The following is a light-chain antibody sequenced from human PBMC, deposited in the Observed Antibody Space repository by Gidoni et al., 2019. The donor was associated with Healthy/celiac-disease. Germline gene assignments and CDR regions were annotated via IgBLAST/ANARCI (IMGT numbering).Light chain of an antibody. CDR1: QSISSW. J-gene: IGKJ1*01. CDR3: QQYNSYST. Sequence: DIQLTQSPSTLPASVVDRVTITCRASQSISSWLAWYQQKPGKAPKLLIYDASSLDSGVPSRFSGSGSGTEFTLTISSLQPDDFATYYCQQYNSYSTFGQGTKVEIK. V-gene: IGKV1-5*01. CDR2: DAS.